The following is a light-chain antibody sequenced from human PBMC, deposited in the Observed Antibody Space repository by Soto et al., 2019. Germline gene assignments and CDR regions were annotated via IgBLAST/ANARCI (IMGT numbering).Light chain of an antibody. CDR3: CSFAGGGATWV. J-gene: IGLJ3*02. CDR2: EAT. CDR1: NSDVGSYKF. V-gene: IGLV2-23*01. Sequence: QSALTQPASVSGSPGQSITISCTGTNSDVGSYKFVSWYQQHPGKVPKLIIYEATKRPSGLSNRFSGSKSGNTASLTISGLQAEVEADYYCCSFAGGGATWVFGGGTKLTVL.